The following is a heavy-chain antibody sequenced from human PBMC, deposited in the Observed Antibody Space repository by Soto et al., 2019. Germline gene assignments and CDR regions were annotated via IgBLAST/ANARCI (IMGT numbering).Heavy chain of an antibody. J-gene: IGHJ4*02. CDR3: ASGYGDYGMGYY. Sequence: GASVKVSCKASGYTFTSYDINWVRQATGQGLEWMGWMNPNSGNTGYAQKFRGRVTMTRNTSISTAYMELSSLRSEDTAVYYCASGYGDYGMGYYWGQGTLVTVSS. V-gene: IGHV1-8*01. D-gene: IGHD4-17*01. CDR1: GYTFTSYD. CDR2: MNPNSGNT.